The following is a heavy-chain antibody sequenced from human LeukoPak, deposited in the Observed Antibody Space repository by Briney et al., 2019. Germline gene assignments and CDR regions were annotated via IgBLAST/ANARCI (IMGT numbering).Heavy chain of an antibody. CDR1: GFTFSSYG. J-gene: IGHJ2*01. D-gene: IGHD3-10*01. CDR3: AREQEIQGIPLWFGELGCFDL. V-gene: IGHV3-33*01. CDR2: IWYDGSNK. Sequence: GRSLRLSCAASGFTFSSYGMHWVRQAPGKGLEWVAVIWYDGSNKYYADSVKGRFTISRDNSKNSLYLQMNSLRAEDTAVYYCAREQEIQGIPLWFGELGCFDLWGRGTLVTVSS.